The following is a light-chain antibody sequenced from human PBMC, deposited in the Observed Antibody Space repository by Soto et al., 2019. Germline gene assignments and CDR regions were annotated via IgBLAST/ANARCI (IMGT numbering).Light chain of an antibody. J-gene: IGKJ5*01. V-gene: IGKV4-1*01. CDR2: WAS. CDR1: QTVLDSSNNRDY. CDR3: QQDYTSPRT. Sequence: DIVMTQSPDSLAVSLGERATINCKSSQTVLDSSNNRDYLTWYQQKPGQPPKLLIYWASTREFGVPDRFSGSGSGTDFTLTISSLQAGDVGVYYCQQDYTSPRTFGHGTRLEIK.